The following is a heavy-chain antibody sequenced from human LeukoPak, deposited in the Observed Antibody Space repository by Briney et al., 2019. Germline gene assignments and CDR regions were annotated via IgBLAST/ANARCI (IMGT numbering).Heavy chain of an antibody. Sequence: SGGSLRLSCAASGFNVSTNYMSWVRQAPGKGLEWVSVFYSGGSTYYADSVKGRFTISRDNAKNSLYLQMNSLRAEDTAVYYCARGRVAGPNWFDPWGQGTLVTVSS. V-gene: IGHV3-53*01. CDR1: GFNVSTNY. J-gene: IGHJ5*02. D-gene: IGHD6-19*01. CDR3: ARGRVAGPNWFDP. CDR2: FYSGGST.